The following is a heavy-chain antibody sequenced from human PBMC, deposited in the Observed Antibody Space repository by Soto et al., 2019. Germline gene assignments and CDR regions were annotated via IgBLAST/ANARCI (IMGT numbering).Heavy chain of an antibody. D-gene: IGHD3-9*01. Sequence: LRLSCAASGFTFSSYGMHWVRQAPGKGLEWVAVISYDGSNKYYADSVKGRFTISRDNSKNTLYLQMNSLRAEDTAVYYCAKDRHDILTGYTFDYWGQGTLVTVSS. CDR3: AKDRHDILTGYTFDY. CDR1: GFTFSSYG. J-gene: IGHJ4*02. CDR2: ISYDGSNK. V-gene: IGHV3-30*18.